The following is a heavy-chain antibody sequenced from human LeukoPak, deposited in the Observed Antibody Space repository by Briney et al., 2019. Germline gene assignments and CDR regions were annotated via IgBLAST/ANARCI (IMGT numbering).Heavy chain of an antibody. D-gene: IGHD3-10*01. J-gene: IGHJ4*02. CDR3: AKVGGTTDY. V-gene: IGHV3-23*01. Sequence: GGSLRLSCAASGFTFSSYAMNWVRQAPGKGLELVSAVSVSGDTTYYADSVKGRFTISRDNSKNTLFLQMNSLRAEDTAVYYCAKVGGTTDYWGQGTLVTVSS. CDR1: GFTFSSYA. CDR2: VSVSGDTT.